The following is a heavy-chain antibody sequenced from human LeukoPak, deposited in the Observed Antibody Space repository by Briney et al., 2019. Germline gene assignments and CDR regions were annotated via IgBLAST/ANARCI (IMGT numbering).Heavy chain of an antibody. V-gene: IGHV1-69*05. CDR2: IIPIFGTA. CDR3: ATSLLNSYYYYMDV. CDR1: GGTFSSCA. J-gene: IGHJ6*03. Sequence: SVKVSCKASGGTFSSCAISWVRQAPGQGLEWMGRIIPIFGTANYAQKFQGRVTITTDESTSTAYMELRSLRSDDTAVYYCATSLLNSYYYYMDVWGKGTTVTVSS. D-gene: IGHD1-26*01.